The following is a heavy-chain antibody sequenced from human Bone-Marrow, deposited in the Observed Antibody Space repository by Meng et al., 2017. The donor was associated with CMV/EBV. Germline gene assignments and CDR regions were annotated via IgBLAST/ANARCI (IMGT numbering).Heavy chain of an antibody. D-gene: IGHD2-2*01. J-gene: IGHJ6*02. V-gene: IGHV3-73*01. CDR2: IRSKANSYAT. CDR1: GFTSSGSA. CDR3: TSGTSCSPARYYWYGMDV. Sequence: GGSLRLSCAAAGFTSSGSAMHWVRQASGKGLEWVGRIRSKANSYATAYAASVKGRFTISRDDSKNTAYLQMNSLKTEDTAVYYCTSGTSCSPARYYWYGMDVWGQGTTVTVSS.